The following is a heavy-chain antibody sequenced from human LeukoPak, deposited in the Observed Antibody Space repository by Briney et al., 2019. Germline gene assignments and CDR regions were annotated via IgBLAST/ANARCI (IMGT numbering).Heavy chain of an antibody. CDR3: ARLVVVAATQGTNWFDP. D-gene: IGHD2-15*01. Sequence: GESLKISCKGSGYSFTSYWIGWVRQMPGKGLEWMGIIYPGDSDTRYSPSFQGQVTISADKSISTAYLQWSSLKASDTAMYYCARLVVVAATQGTNWFDPWGQGTLVTVSS. V-gene: IGHV5-51*01. CDR1: GYSFTSYW. J-gene: IGHJ5*02. CDR2: IYPGDSDT.